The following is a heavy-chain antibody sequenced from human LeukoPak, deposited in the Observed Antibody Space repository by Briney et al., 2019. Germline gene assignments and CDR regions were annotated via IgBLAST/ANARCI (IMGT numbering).Heavy chain of an antibody. CDR1: EFTFSRYG. CDR2: ISYDGSNE. D-gene: IGHD3-10*01. Sequence: GRSLRLSCAASEFTFSRYGMHWVRQAPGKGLEWVAVISYDGSNEYYVDSVKGRFTISRDNSNNTLYLQMNSLRAEDTAVYYCAKGYLIWFGDPPFDYWGQGTLVTVSS. V-gene: IGHV3-30*18. CDR3: AKGYLIWFGDPPFDY. J-gene: IGHJ4*02.